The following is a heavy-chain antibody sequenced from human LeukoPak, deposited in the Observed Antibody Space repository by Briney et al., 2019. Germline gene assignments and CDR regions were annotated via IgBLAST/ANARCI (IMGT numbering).Heavy chain of an antibody. CDR1: GFTFSHYY. V-gene: IGHV3-11*04. D-gene: IGHD6-13*01. CDR3: ARSIAAADNGVG. CDR2: ISSSGSTI. Sequence: GGSLRLSCAASGFTFSHYYMSWIRQAPGKGLEWVTHISSSGSTIYYADSVKGRFTISRDNAKNSLYLQMNSLRAEDTAVYYCARSIAAADNGVGWGQGTLVTVSS. J-gene: IGHJ4*02.